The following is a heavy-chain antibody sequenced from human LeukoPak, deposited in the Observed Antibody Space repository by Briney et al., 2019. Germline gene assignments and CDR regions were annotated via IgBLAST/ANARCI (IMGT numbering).Heavy chain of an antibody. J-gene: IGHJ4*02. V-gene: IGHV1-2*02. D-gene: IGHD6-13*01. CDR2: INPNSGDT. Sequence: GASVKVSCKASGYSLTGYYMHWLRQAPGQGLEWMGWINPNSGDTGYAQKFQGRVTMTRDMSIRTIYMELTRLRSDDTALYYCARWDGYSSSPDYWGQGTLVTVSS. CDR1: GYSLTGYY. CDR3: ARWDGYSSSPDY.